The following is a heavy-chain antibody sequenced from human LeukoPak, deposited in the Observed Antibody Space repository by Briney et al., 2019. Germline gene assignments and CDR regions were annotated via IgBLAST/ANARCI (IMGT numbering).Heavy chain of an antibody. CDR1: GFTFSNAW. J-gene: IGHJ6*03. CDR3: TTGASSTLYMDV. D-gene: IGHD2-2*01. V-gene: IGHV3-15*01. CDR2: IKSKTDGGTT. Sequence: GGSLRLSCAASGFTFSNAWMSWVRQAPGKGLEWVGRIKSKTDGGTTDYAAPVKGRFTISRDDSKNTLYLQMNSLKTEDTAVYYCTTGASSTLYMDVWGKGTTVTVSS.